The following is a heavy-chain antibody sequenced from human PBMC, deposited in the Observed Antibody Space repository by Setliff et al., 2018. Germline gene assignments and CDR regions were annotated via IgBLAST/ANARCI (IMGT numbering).Heavy chain of an antibody. D-gene: IGHD3-3*01. CDR3: ARGPFLEWLLYYDY. Sequence: ASVKVSCKASGYAFTSYYMHWVRQAPGQGLEWMGWINPNSGGTNYAQKFQGRVTMTRDTSISTAYMELSRLRSDDTAVYYCARGPFLEWLLYYDYWGQGTLVTVSS. J-gene: IGHJ4*02. CDR2: INPNSGGT. V-gene: IGHV1-2*02. CDR1: GYAFTSYY.